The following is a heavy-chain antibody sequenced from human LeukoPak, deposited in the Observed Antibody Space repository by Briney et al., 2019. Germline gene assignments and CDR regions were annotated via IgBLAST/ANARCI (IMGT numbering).Heavy chain of an antibody. CDR3: ARGPPYYYDSSGYPPYWFDP. CDR1: CGSISSYY. J-gene: IGHJ5*02. Sequence: SETLSLTCSVSCGSISSYYWSWIRQPPGKGLEWFGYIYYSGSTNYNPSLKSRVTISVDTSKNQFSLKLSSVTAADTAVYYCARGPPYYYDSSGYPPYWFDPWGQGTLVTVSS. V-gene: IGHV4-59*13. D-gene: IGHD3-22*01. CDR2: IYYSGST.